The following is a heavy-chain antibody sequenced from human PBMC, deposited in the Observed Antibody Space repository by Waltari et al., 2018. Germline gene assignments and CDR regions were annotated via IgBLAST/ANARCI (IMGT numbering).Heavy chain of an antibody. CDR1: GFTFSRYW. CDR3: ARVATKTYSSPVPGRPYYYGMDV. CDR2: CTGVGSTE. J-gene: IGHJ6*02. D-gene: IGHD6-19*01. V-gene: IGHV3-74*01. Sequence: EEQLVESGGGLAQPGESLRLSCAASGFTFSRYWMDWVSQAPGRGLVWLSRCTGVGSTETCAEAVNGRVTISRDNAKNTLSVQMNRLRAEDTAVYYCARVATKTYSSPVPGRPYYYGMDVWGQGTTVTVSS.